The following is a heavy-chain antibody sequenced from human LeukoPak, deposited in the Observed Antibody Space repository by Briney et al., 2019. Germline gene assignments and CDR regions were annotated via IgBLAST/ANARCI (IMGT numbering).Heavy chain of an antibody. J-gene: IGHJ4*02. Sequence: PSETLSLTCAVYGGSLSGYYWSWIRQPPGKGLEWIGEINYSGSTNYNPSLKSRVTISVDTSKNQFSLKLSSVTAADTAVYYCASGASGGVVAAFDYWGQGTLVTVSS. CDR3: ASGASGGVVAAFDY. CDR1: GGSLSGYY. CDR2: INYSGST. D-gene: IGHD2-15*01. V-gene: IGHV4-34*01.